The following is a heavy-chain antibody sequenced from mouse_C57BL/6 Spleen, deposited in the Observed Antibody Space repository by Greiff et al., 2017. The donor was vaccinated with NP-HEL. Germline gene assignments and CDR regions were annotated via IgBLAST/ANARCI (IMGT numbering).Heavy chain of an antibody. J-gene: IGHJ4*01. Sequence: QVQLQQPGAELVMPGASVKLSCKASGYTFTSYWMHWVKQRPGQGLEWIGEIDPSDSYTNYSQKFKSKSTLTVDKSSSTAYMQLSSLTSEDSAVYYGARSPPHYYGSIYEAMDYWGQGTSVTVSS. V-gene: IGHV1-69*01. D-gene: IGHD1-1*01. CDR2: IDPSDSYT. CDR3: ARSPPHYYGSIYEAMDY. CDR1: GYTFTSYW.